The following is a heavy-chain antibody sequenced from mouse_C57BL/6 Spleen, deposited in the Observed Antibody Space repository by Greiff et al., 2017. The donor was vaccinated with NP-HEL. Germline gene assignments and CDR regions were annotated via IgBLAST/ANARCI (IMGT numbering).Heavy chain of an antibody. D-gene: IGHD2-4*01. CDR1: GFTFSSYA. CDR2: ISDGGSYT. J-gene: IGHJ3*01. Sequence: EVQLQESGGGLVKPGGSLKLSCAASGFTFSSYAMSWVRQTPEKRLEWVATISDGGSYTYYPDNVKGRFTISRDNAKNNLYLQMSHLKSEDTAMYYCARENYDYDGGPWFAYWGQGTLVTVSA. V-gene: IGHV5-4*01. CDR3: ARENYDYDGGPWFAY.